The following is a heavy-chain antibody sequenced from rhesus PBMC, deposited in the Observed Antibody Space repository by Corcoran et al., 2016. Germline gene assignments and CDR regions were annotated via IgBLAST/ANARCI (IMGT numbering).Heavy chain of an antibody. Sequence: QVQLQESGPGVVKSSETLSLTCAVSGGSISSGYDWSWIRQPPGKGLEWIGYIYGISGSTNYNPSLKNRVTISKGASKNRFSLKLSSVTAADTAVYYCARSPTRLKYNSLDVWGRGVLVTVSS. CDR1: GGSISSGYD. J-gene: IGHJ5-2*02. V-gene: IGHV4-76*01. D-gene: IGHD4-11*01. CDR2: IYGISGST. CDR3: ARSPTRLKYNSLDV.